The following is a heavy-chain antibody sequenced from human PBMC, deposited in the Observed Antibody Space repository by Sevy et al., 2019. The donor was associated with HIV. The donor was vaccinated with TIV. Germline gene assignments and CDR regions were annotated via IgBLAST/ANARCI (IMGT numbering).Heavy chain of an antibody. CDR3: TTAPRSYSSSWYSYYYYYGMDV. V-gene: IGHV3-15*07. D-gene: IGHD6-13*01. CDR2: IKSKTDGGTT. J-gene: IGHJ6*02. Sequence: GGSLRLSCAASGFTFSNAWMNWVRQAPGKGLEWVGRIKSKTDGGTTDYAAPVKGRFTISRDDSKNRLYLQMNSRKTEAAAVYYCTTAPRSYSSSWYSYYYYYGMDVWGQGTTVTVSS. CDR1: GFTFSNAW.